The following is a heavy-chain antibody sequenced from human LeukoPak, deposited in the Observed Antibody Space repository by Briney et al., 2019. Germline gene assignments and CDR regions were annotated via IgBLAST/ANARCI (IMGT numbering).Heavy chain of an antibody. Sequence: PGASLRLSCAASGFTFSSYAMSWVRQAPGKGLEWVSAISGSGGSTYYADSVKGRFTISRDNSKNTLYLQMNSLRAEDTAVYYCAKGDSSSWCNWFDPWGQGTLVTVSS. D-gene: IGHD6-13*01. CDR1: GFTFSSYA. J-gene: IGHJ5*02. V-gene: IGHV3-23*01. CDR2: ISGSGGST. CDR3: AKGDSSSWCNWFDP.